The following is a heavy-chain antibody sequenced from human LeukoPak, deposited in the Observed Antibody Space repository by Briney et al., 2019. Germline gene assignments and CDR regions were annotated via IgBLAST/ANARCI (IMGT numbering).Heavy chain of an antibody. Sequence: GGSLRLSCAASGFSFDDYGMSWVRQAPGKGLEWVCGINWNGGSTGYADSVKGRFTISRDNAKNSLYLQMNSLRAEDTALYHRAREAPYFDTSGYPFDIWGQGTMVTVS. D-gene: IGHD3-22*01. CDR2: INWNGGST. J-gene: IGHJ3*02. CDR3: AREAPYFDTSGYPFDI. CDR1: GFSFDDYG. V-gene: IGHV3-20*01.